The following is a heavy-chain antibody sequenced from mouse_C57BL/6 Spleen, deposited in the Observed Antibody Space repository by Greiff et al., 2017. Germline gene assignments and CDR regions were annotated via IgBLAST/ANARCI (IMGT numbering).Heavy chain of an antibody. V-gene: IGHV1-66*01. J-gene: IGHJ2*01. CDR1: GYSFTSYY. CDR3: ARSNFDY. CDR2: IYPGSGNT. Sequence: VQRVESGPELVKPGASVKISCKASGYSFTSYYIHWVKQRPGQGLEWIGWIYPGSGNTKYNEKFKGKATLTADTSSSTAYMQLSSLTSEDSAVYYCARSNFDYWGQGTTLTVSS.